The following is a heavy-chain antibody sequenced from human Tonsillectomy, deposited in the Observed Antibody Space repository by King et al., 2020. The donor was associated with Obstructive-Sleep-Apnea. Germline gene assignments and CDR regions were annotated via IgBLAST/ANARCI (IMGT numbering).Heavy chain of an antibody. D-gene: IGHD6-19*01. CDR3: ARKQWLAPFDY. J-gene: IGHJ4*02. Sequence: QLQESGPGLVKPSETLSLTCTVSGVSISGSDYYWGWIRQPPGKGLEWIGAVYYTGSPYFNPSLKSRLTISVDTSKNQFSLRLSSVTAADTAVYYCARKQWLAPFDYWGQGTLVTVSS. CDR2: VYYTGSP. V-gene: IGHV4-39*07. CDR1: GVSISGSDYY.